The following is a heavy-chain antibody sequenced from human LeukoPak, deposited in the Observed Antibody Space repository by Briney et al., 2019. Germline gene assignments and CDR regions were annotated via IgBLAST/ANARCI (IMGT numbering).Heavy chain of an antibody. V-gene: IGHV4-34*01. Sequence: PSETLSLTCAVYGGSSSGYYWGWIRQPPGKGLEWIGEINHSGSTNYNPSLKSRVTISVDTSKNQFSLKLSSVTAADTAVYYCARGSQSLGYCSGGSCRAKIFDYWGQGTLVTVSS. CDR3: ARGSQSLGYCSGGSCRAKIFDY. CDR2: INHSGST. CDR1: GGSSSGYY. D-gene: IGHD2-15*01. J-gene: IGHJ4*02.